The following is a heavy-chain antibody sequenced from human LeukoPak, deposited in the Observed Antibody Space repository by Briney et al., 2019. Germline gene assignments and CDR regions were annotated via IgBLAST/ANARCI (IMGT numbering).Heavy chain of an antibody. J-gene: IGHJ4*02. V-gene: IGHV1-69*05. D-gene: IGHD3-22*01. CDR3: ARARPQNYYDSSGYFDY. CDR2: IIPIFGTA. Sequence: SVTVSFTASGGTFTIYAISWVRQAHGQGMEWMGGIIPIFGTAPYARKFQGRVTITTDESTSTAYMELSSLRSEDTAVYYCARARPQNYYDSSGYFDYWGQGTLVTVSS. CDR1: GGTFTIYA.